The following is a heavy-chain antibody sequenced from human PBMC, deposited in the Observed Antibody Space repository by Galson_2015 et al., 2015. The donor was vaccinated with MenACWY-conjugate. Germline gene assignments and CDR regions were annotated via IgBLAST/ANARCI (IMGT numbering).Heavy chain of an antibody. CDR2: IYHSGST. CDR1: GGSISSGGYS. Sequence: TLSLTCTVSGGSISSGGYSWSWIRQPPGKGLEWIGYIYHSGSTYYNPSLKSRVTISVDRSKNQFSLKLSSVTAADTAVYYCARTIRWPTLQALDYWGQGTLVTVSS. J-gene: IGHJ4*02. D-gene: IGHD4-23*01. CDR3: ARTIRWPTLQALDY. V-gene: IGHV4-30-2*01.